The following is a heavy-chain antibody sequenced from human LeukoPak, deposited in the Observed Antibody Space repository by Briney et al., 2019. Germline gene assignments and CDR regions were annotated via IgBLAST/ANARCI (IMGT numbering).Heavy chain of an antibody. V-gene: IGHV3-11*04. CDR1: GFSFSGHY. Sequence: GGSLRLSCAASGFSFSGHYMSWIRQAPGKGLEWVSYISSTITTIYYADSVKGRFTISRDNAKNSLYLQMSSLRAEDMAVYYCARGDCSATRCYYSPYWGQGTLVTVSS. CDR2: ISSTITTI. D-gene: IGHD2-2*01. CDR3: ARGDCSATRCYYSPY. J-gene: IGHJ4*02.